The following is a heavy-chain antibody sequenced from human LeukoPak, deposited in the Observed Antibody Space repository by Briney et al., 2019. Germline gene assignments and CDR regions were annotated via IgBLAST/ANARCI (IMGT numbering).Heavy chain of an antibody. CDR2: IRDSDSST. V-gene: IGHV3-23*01. CDR3: AKYGPQDSGSSHFDY. Sequence: GGALRLSCAASRFTFSSYAMSWVRQAPGKGLEWVSPIRDSDSSTHYADSAKGRFTTSRDNSKNTLFLQMNSLRAEDTAIYYCAKYGPQDSGSSHFDYWGQGALVTVSS. D-gene: IGHD1-26*01. CDR1: RFTFSSYA. J-gene: IGHJ4*02.